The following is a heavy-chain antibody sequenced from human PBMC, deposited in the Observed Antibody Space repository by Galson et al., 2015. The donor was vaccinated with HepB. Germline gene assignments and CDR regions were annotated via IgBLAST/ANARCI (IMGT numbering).Heavy chain of an antibody. V-gene: IGHV3-21*01. CDR1: GFTFSSYS. D-gene: IGHD2-15*01. CDR2: ISSSSSYI. J-gene: IGHJ4*02. CDR3: ARDLSEAGVALLEYYFDY. Sequence: SLRLSCAASGFTFSSYSMNWVRQAPGKGLEWDSSISSSSSYIYYADSVKGRFTISRDNAKNSLYLQMNSLRAEDTAVYYCARDLSEAGVALLEYYFDYWGQGTLVTVSS.